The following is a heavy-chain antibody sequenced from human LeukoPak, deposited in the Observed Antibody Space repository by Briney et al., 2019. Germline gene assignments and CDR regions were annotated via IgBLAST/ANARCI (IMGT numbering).Heavy chain of an antibody. CDR1: GYTFTSYD. CDR2: INPSGGST. Sequence: ASVKVSCKASGYTFTSYDINWVRQATGQGLEWMGIINPSGGSTSYAQKFQGRVTMTRDTSTRTVYMELSSLRSEDTAVYYCARGQYIYDFWSGPPAASWFDPWGQGTLVTVSS. V-gene: IGHV1-46*01. CDR3: ARGQYIYDFWSGPPAASWFDP. D-gene: IGHD3-3*01. J-gene: IGHJ5*02.